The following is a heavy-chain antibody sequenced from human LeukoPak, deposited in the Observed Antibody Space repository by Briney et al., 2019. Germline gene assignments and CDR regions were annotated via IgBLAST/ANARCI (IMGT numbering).Heavy chain of an antibody. V-gene: IGHV3-30-3*01. D-gene: IGHD3-16*02. Sequence: GRSLRLSCAASGFTFSSYAMHWVRQAPGKGLEWVAVISYDGSNKYYADSVKGRFTISRDNSKNTLYLQMNSLRAEDTAVYYCAREPFYDYVWGSYRYFLFWGQGTLVTVSS. CDR1: GFTFSSYA. CDR3: AREPFYDYVWGSYRYFLF. CDR2: ISYDGSNK. J-gene: IGHJ4*02.